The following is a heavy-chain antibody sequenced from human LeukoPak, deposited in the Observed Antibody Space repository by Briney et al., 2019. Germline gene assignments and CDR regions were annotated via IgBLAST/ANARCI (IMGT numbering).Heavy chain of an antibody. Sequence: SETLSLNCANYAGSFSGYYWSWIRQPPGKGLEWIGEINHSGSTNYKPSLKSRVTISVDTSKNQFSLKLSSVTAADTAVYYCAREDSSGYGAFDIWGQGTMVTVSS. V-gene: IGHV4-34*01. J-gene: IGHJ3*02. D-gene: IGHD3-22*01. CDR3: AREDSSGYGAFDI. CDR1: AGSFSGYY. CDR2: INHSGST.